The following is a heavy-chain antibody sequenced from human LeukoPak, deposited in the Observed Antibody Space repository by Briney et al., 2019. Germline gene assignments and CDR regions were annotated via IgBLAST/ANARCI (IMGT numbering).Heavy chain of an antibody. CDR1: GGSISSYF. V-gene: IGHV4-59*01. CDR2: IYYSGST. J-gene: IGHJ4*02. D-gene: IGHD1-26*01. CDR3: ASSGGSYSGLIDY. Sequence: SETLSLTCTVSGGSISSYFWSWIRQPPGKGLEWIGYIYYSGSTNYNPSLKSRVTISVDTSKNQVSLKLSSVTAADTAVYYCASSGGSYSGLIDYWGQGTLVTVSS.